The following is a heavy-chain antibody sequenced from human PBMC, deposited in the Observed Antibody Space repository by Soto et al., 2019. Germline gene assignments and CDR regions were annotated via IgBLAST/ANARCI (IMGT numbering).Heavy chain of an antibody. CDR2: INAGNGDT. CDR1: GGTFSSYA. CDR3: ARSRVDYVGWLDP. D-gene: IGHD4-17*01. Sequence: QVQLVQSGAEVKKPGSSVKVSCKASGGTFSSYAISWVRQAPGQGLEWMGGINAGNGDTKYSQKFQGRVTVTRDTFATTAYMELSSLRSEDTAVYYCARSRVDYVGWLDPWGQGTVVTVSS. V-gene: IGHV1-3*01. J-gene: IGHJ5*02.